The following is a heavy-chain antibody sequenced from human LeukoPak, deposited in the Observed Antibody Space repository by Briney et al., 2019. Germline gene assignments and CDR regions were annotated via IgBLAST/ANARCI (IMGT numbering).Heavy chain of an antibody. CDR2: IIPIFGTA. Sequence: ASVKVSCKASGGTFSSYAISWVRQAPGQGLEWMGGIIPIFGTANYAQKFQGRVTITADKSTSTAYMGLSSLRSEDTAVYYCARVASGDLTYFDYWGQGTLVTVSS. CDR1: GGTFSSYA. CDR3: ARVASGDLTYFDY. J-gene: IGHJ4*02. D-gene: IGHD3-10*01. V-gene: IGHV1-69*06.